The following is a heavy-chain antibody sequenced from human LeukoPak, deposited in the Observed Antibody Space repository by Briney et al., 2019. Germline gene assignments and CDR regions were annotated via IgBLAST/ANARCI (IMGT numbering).Heavy chain of an antibody. CDR1: GLTVSSNY. Sequence: GGSLRLSCAASGLTVSSNYMSWVRQAPGKGLEWVSVIYSGGSTYYADSVKGRFTISRDNSKNTLYLQMNSLRAEDTAVYYCARDIESYYGSGSYYYWGQGTLVTVSS. CDR2: IYSGGST. CDR3: ARDIESYYGSGSYYY. J-gene: IGHJ4*02. D-gene: IGHD3-10*01. V-gene: IGHV3-53*01.